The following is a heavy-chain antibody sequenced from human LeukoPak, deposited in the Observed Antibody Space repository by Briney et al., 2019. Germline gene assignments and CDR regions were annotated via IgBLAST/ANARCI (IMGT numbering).Heavy chain of an antibody. CDR3: AKDAGAHYYGSGSYRRGSYFDY. D-gene: IGHD3-10*01. CDR1: GCTFSSYD. Sequence: SVKVSFKASGCTFSSYDISWVRQAPGQGLEWMGGIMPMFGKTNSAQKFQGRVTTTADKATSTAYMELSSLRSEDTAVYYCAKDAGAHYYGSGSYRRGSYFDYWGQGTLVTVSS. V-gene: IGHV1-69*06. CDR2: IMPMFGKT. J-gene: IGHJ4*02.